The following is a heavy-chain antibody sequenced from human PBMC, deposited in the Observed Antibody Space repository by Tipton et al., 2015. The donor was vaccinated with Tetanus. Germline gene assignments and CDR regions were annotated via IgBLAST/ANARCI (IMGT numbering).Heavy chain of an antibody. Sequence: TLSLTYTVSSGSISTFYWSWIRQPPGKGLEWIGHIFHTGTTNYNPSLKSRVTISVDTSKNQFSLKLRSVTAADTAVYYCARSMPKGATVFDYWGQGTLVTVSS. D-gene: IGHD1-26*01. V-gene: IGHV4-59*01. CDR3: ARSMPKGATVFDY. CDR1: SGSISTFY. J-gene: IGHJ4*02. CDR2: IFHTGTT.